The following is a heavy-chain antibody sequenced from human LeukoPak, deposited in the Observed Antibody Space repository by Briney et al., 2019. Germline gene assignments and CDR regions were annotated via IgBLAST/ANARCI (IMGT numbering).Heavy chain of an antibody. V-gene: IGHV1-46*01. CDR3: ARGGMVRDRRHFQFDH. CDR1: GYTFTSYY. J-gene: IGHJ4*02. D-gene: IGHD3-10*01. Sequence: ASVKVSCKASGYTFTSYYMHWVRQAPGQGLEWMGIINPSGGSTSYAQKFQGRVTMTRDTSTSTVYMELTSLRSEDTAVYYCARGGMVRDRRHFQFDHWGQGTLVTVSS. CDR2: INPSGGST.